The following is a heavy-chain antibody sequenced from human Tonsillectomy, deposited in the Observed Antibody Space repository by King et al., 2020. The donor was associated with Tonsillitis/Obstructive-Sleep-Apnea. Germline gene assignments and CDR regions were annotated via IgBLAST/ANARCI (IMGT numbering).Heavy chain of an antibody. J-gene: IGHJ4*02. Sequence: QLVQSGGGVVQPGRSLRVSCSASGVTFSNHGIHWVRQVPGQGLEWVASIRYDGTDRYYADSGKGRFTISRDNSKNTLYLQMNSLRAEDTAVYYCVRDLDDTASHFDYWGQGTLVTVSS. D-gene: IGHD2-21*02. CDR3: VRDLDDTASHFDY. CDR2: IRYDGTDR. V-gene: IGHV3-33*01. CDR1: GVTFSNHG.